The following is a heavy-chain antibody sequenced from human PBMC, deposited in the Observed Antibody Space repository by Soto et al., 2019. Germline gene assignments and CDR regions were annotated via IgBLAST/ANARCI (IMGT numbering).Heavy chain of an antibody. Sequence: QVQLVQSGTEVKRPGSSVNVSCKASGGTFSSYAVSWVRQAPGQGLEWMGGIIPMFGTANYAPNFQDRVTITADASTSIAYTDLSRLRSEDTAVYYCATGPFRFLEGTQSYNWFDPGGQGTLVIVTS. CDR1: GGTFSSYA. CDR2: IIPMFGTA. J-gene: IGHJ5*02. D-gene: IGHD3-3*01. CDR3: ATGPFRFLEGTQSYNWFDP. V-gene: IGHV1-69*12.